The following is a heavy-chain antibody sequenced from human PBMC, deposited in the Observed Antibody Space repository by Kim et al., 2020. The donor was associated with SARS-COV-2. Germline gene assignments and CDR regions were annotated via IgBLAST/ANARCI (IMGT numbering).Heavy chain of an antibody. Sequence: NYADPVKGRYTISRDNSKNTLYLQMNSLRAEDTAVYYCAKPNGDYVFDHWGQGTLVTVSS. J-gene: IGHJ4*02. CDR3: AKPNGDYVFDH. D-gene: IGHD4-17*01. V-gene: IGHV3-23*01.